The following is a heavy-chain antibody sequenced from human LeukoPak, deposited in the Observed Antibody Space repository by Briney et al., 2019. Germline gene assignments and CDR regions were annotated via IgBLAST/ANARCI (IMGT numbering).Heavy chain of an antibody. Sequence: GGSLRLSCAASGFSVSDYHMEWVRQAPGKGLEWVSYIDSGSGNIYYRDSVKGRFTISRDNAQNSLYLQMDSLRDEDTAVYYCAREDDDWGPNTLDVWGQGTVVTVSS. CDR3: AREDDDWGPNTLDV. J-gene: IGHJ3*01. V-gene: IGHV3-48*02. CDR2: IDSGSGNI. D-gene: IGHD7-27*01. CDR1: GFSVSDYH.